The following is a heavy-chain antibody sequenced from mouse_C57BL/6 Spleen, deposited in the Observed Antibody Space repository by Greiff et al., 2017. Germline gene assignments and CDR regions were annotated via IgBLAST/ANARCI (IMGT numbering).Heavy chain of an antibody. CDR3: AREDGSYGSSYNY. D-gene: IGHD1-1*01. J-gene: IGHJ2*01. Sequence: VQLQQPGAELVKPGASVKLSCKASGYTFTSYWMHWVKQRPGQGLEWIGMIHPNSGSTNYNEKFKSKATLTVDKSSSTAYMQLSSLTSEDSAVYYCAREDGSYGSSYNYWGQGTTLTVSS. V-gene: IGHV1-64*01. CDR2: IHPNSGST. CDR1: GYTFTSYW.